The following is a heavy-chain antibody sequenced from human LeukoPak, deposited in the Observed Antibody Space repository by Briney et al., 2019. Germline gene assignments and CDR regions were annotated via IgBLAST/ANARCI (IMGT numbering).Heavy chain of an antibody. Sequence: PSETLSLTCTVSGGSISSYYWSWIRQPPGKGLEWIGYIYTSGSTNYNPSLKSRVTISVDTSKNQFSLKLSSVTAADTAVYYCARADCTDGVCYKFYFDFWGQGTLVTVSS. J-gene: IGHJ4*02. CDR1: GGSISSYY. V-gene: IGHV4-4*09. D-gene: IGHD2-8*01. CDR2: IYTSGST. CDR3: ARADCTDGVCYKFYFDF.